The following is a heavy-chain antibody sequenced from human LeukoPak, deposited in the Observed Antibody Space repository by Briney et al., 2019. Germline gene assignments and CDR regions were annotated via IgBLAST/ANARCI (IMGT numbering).Heavy chain of an antibody. D-gene: IGHD3-22*01. Sequence: GGSLRLSCAASGFTVSSNYMSWVRQAPGKGLEWVSVIYSGGSTYYADSVKGRFTISRDNSKNTLYHQMNSLRAEDTAVYYCARALPDYYYDSSGYYQYYFDYWGQGTLVTVSS. CDR1: GFTVSSNY. J-gene: IGHJ4*02. V-gene: IGHV3-53*01. CDR2: IYSGGST. CDR3: ARALPDYYYDSSGYYQYYFDY.